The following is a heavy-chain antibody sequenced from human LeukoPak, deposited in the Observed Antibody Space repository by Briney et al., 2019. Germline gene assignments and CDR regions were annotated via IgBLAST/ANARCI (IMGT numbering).Heavy chain of an antibody. CDR3: AREMGQGHDYGDYGSAFDI. CDR2: IYYSGST. CDR1: GGSISSSSYY. D-gene: IGHD4-17*01. V-gene: IGHV4-39*02. Sequence: SETLSLTCTVSGGSISSSSYYWGWIRQPPGKGLEWIGSIYYSGSTYYNPSLKSRVTISVDTSKNQFSLKLSSVTAADTAVYYCAREMGQGHDYGDYGSAFDIWGQGTMVTVSS. J-gene: IGHJ3*02.